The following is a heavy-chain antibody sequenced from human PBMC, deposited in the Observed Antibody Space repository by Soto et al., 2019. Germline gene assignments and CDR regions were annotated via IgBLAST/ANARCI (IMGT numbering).Heavy chain of an antibody. V-gene: IGHV4-30-2*01. J-gene: IGHJ4*02. CDR2: IYHSGST. CDR3: ARDGYNSGLDY. D-gene: IGHD5-12*01. CDR1: GGPISSGGYS. Sequence: TMSLPFAVSGGPISSGGYSWSWMRQPPGKGLEWIGYIYHSGSTYYNPSLKSRVTISVDRSKNQFSLKLSSVTAADTAVYHCARDGYNSGLDYWGQGTLVTVSS.